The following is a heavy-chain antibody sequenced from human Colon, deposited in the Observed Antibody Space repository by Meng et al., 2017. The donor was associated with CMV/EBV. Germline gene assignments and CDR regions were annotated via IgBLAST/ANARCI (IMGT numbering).Heavy chain of an antibody. CDR2: FNTDGNIT. CDR1: GFTFSREW. Sequence: GGSLRLSCAVSGFTFSREWIHWVRQAPGEGLVWVARFNTDGNITNYAESVKGRFTISRDNTKNTLYLQMNRLRAEDTAVYYCVRDTSPYDAFDIWGQGTVVTVSS. CDR3: VRDTSPYDAFDI. V-gene: IGHV3-74*01. J-gene: IGHJ3*02. D-gene: IGHD2-2*01.